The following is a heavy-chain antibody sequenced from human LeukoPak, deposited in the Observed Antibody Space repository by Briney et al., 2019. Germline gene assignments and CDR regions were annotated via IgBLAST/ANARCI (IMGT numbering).Heavy chain of an antibody. CDR2: IYYTGST. D-gene: IGHD5-18*01. V-gene: IGHV4-59*01. J-gene: IGHJ4*02. Sequence: SETLSLTCSVSGDSISSYSWSWIRQPPGKGLEWIGCIYYTGSTNYNPSLKSRVTISVDTSKNQFSLKLSSVTAADTAVYYCARSRGYSYGTTFLDYWGQGTLVTVSS. CDR1: GDSISSYS. CDR3: ARSRGYSYGTTFLDY.